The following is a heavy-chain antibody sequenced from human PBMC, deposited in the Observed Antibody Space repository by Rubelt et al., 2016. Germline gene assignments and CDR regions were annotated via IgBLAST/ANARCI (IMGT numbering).Heavy chain of an antibody. D-gene: IGHD3-10*01. CDR1: GYTFTSYA. CDR2: INAGNGNT. CDR3: ALLWFGELFRRGY. Sequence: QVQLVQSGAEVKKPGASVKVSCKASGYTFTSYAMHWVRQAPGQRLEWMGWINAGNGNTKYSQKFQGRVTLTRDVSAGTAYMELSSLRSEDTAVYYCALLWFGELFRRGYWGQGTLVTVSS. V-gene: IGHV1-3*01. J-gene: IGHJ4*02.